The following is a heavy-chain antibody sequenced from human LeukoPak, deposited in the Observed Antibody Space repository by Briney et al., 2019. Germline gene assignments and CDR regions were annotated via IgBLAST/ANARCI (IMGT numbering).Heavy chain of an antibody. V-gene: IGHV3-74*01. J-gene: IGHJ3*02. D-gene: IGHD3-16*01. CDR2: INSDGSNS. CDR1: GFTFSSYW. CDR3: ARGGGDHAFDI. Sequence: GGSLRLSCAASGFTFSSYWMHWVRQAPGKGLVWVSRINSDGSNSIYGDSVKGRFTISIDNAKDTLYLQLSGLRADETAGYYCARGGGDHAFDIWGQGTMVTVSS.